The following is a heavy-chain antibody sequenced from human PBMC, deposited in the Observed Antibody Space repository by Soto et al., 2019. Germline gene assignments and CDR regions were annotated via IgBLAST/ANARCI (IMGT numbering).Heavy chain of an antibody. V-gene: IGHV3-48*02. CDR1: GFTFSSYS. Sequence: GGSLRLSCAASGFTFSSYSMNWVRQAPGKGLEWVSYISSSSSTIYYADSVKGRFTISRDNAKNSLYLQMNSLRDEDTAVYYCAREGGQYCSSTSCYGDFDYWGQGTLVTVSS. CDR2: ISSSSSTI. CDR3: AREGGQYCSSTSCYGDFDY. D-gene: IGHD2-2*01. J-gene: IGHJ4*02.